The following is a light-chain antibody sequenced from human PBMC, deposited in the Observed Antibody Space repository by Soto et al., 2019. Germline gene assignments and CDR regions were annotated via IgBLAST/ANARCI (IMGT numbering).Light chain of an antibody. CDR2: GAS. CDR3: QQDCSSPRT. Sequence: IASPQSPRSVSLSSGERATLSCRASQSASSNYLAWYQQKPVQAPRLLIYGASSRPTGIPDRFSGSGAWTYFTLTISRLEPEDFAVYYFQQDCSSPRTFGQGAKVDIK. V-gene: IGKV3-20*01. CDR1: QSASSNY. J-gene: IGKJ1*01.